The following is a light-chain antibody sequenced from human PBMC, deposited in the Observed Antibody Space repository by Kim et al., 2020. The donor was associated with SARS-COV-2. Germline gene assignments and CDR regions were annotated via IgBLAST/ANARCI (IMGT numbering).Light chain of an antibody. J-gene: IGKJ4*01. CDR2: ATS. CDR1: QDISNS. Sequence: VGASLTLPCRASQDISNSLAWYQQTPGKAPKLLLSATSKLERGVPSRFSGSGSGTTYTLTIHSLQPEDFATYYCQQYYSPPLSFGGGTKVDIK. CDR3: QQYYSPPLS. V-gene: IGKV1-NL1*01.